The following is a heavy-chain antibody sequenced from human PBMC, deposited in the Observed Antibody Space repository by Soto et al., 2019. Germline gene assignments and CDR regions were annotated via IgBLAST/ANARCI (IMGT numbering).Heavy chain of an antibody. CDR1: GYSFTRYW. V-gene: IGHV5-51*01. CDR3: ARHETTFGSEHYYYMDV. D-gene: IGHD3-3*01. CDR2: IYPGDSDT. J-gene: IGHJ6*03. Sequence: PGESLKISCKGSGYSFTRYWIGWVRQMPGKGLEWMGIIYPGDSDTRYSPSFQGQVTISADKSISTAYLQWSSLKASDTAMYYCARHETTFGSEHYYYMDVWGKGTTVTVSS.